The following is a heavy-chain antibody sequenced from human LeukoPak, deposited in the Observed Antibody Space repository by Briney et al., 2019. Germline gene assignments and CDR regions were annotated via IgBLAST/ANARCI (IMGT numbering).Heavy chain of an antibody. CDR3: AREDRVDYSY. Sequence: GGSLRLSCAASGFTFSSYSMHWVRQAPGNGLEPLSSINPDASRTYYADSVRGRFTISRDYSKNTLYLQMGSLRPDNMAVYYCAREDRVDYSYWGQGTLVTVSS. V-gene: IGHV3-64*02. D-gene: IGHD3-16*01. CDR1: GFTFSSYS. CDR2: INPDASRT. J-gene: IGHJ4*02.